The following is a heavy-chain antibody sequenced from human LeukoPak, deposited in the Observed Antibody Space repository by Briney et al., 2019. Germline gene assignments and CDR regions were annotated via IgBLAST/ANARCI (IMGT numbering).Heavy chain of an antibody. CDR3: AREPWNDVYFDY. Sequence: GGSLRLSCAASGFTVSSNYMSWVRQAPGKGLEWVSYISSSGSTIYYADSVKGRFTISRDNAKNSLYLQMNSLRAEDTAVYYCAREPWNDVYFDYWGQGTLVTVSS. J-gene: IGHJ4*02. CDR2: ISSSGSTI. V-gene: IGHV3-11*01. D-gene: IGHD1-1*01. CDR1: GFTVSSNY.